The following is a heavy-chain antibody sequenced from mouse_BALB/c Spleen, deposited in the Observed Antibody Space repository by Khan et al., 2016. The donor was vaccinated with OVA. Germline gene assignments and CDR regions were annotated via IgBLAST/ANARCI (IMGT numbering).Heavy chain of an antibody. V-gene: IGHV2-2*01. CDR2: IWSVGNT. CDR1: GFSLTNYG. J-gene: IGHJ4*01. Sequence: QVQLKESGPALVQPSQSLSITCTVSGFSLTNYGVHWSRQSPGRGLEWLGLIWSVGNTDYNTTFISRMTISQENTKNQVYDKMNSLQVDDTDIFYCARNRGAHYNMDFWGQGISGTVSS. D-gene: IGHD3-3*01. CDR3: ARNRGAHYNMDF.